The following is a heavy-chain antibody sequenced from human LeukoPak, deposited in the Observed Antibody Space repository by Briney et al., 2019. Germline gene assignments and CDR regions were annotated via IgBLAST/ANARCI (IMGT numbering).Heavy chain of an antibody. J-gene: IGHJ4*02. CDR2: INYEGSTT. Sequence: GGPLRLSCAASGITLSNYWMHWVRQVPGKGLVWVSRINYEGSTTSYADSVKGRFTISRDNAKNTLYLQMNSLRAEDTSVYYCATSSYGGNFGLFDYWGQGILVTVSS. D-gene: IGHD4-23*01. CDR3: ATSSYGGNFGLFDY. CDR1: GITLSNYW. V-gene: IGHV3-74*01.